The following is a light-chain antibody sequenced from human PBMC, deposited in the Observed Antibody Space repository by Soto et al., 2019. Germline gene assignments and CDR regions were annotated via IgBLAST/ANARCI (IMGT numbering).Light chain of an antibody. CDR2: GVS. J-gene: IGKJ4*01. CDR3: QQYGDSPLT. Sequence: EIVLTQSPGTVSLSPGERATLSCRASQSVTSSYLAWYQQKPGQAPRLLIYGVSSRATGSPDRFSGSGAGTDFTLTISRLEPEDFAVYYCQQYGDSPLTFGGGTKVEIK. CDR1: QSVTSSY. V-gene: IGKV3-20*01.